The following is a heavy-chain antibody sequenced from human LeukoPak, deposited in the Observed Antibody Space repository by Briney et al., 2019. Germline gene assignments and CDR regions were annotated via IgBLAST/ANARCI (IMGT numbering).Heavy chain of an antibody. CDR2: ISSSGRTI. D-gene: IGHD1-26*01. Sequence: PGGSLRLSCAASGFSFSSSEMNWVRQAPGKGLEWLSYISSSGRTIYYTDSVKGRFTVSRDNARNSLSLQMDSLRAEDTAVYYCAREGGNRLVISFDFWGQGTLVTVSS. J-gene: IGHJ4*02. V-gene: IGHV3-48*03. CDR1: GFSFSSSE. CDR3: AREGGNRLVISFDF.